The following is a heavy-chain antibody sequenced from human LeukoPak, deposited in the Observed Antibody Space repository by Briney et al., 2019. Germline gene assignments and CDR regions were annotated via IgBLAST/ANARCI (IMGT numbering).Heavy chain of an antibody. D-gene: IGHD3-22*01. CDR1: GFTFSSYW. J-gene: IGHJ4*02. Sequence: GGSLRLSCAASGFTFSSYWMHWVRQAPGKGLLWVSRIRSDGSSTSYADSVKGRFTISRDNAKNTLYLQMNGLRAEDTAVYYCARVGFSDSSGSPLEYWGQGTLVTVSS. V-gene: IGHV3-74*01. CDR3: ARVGFSDSSGSPLEY. CDR2: IRSDGSST.